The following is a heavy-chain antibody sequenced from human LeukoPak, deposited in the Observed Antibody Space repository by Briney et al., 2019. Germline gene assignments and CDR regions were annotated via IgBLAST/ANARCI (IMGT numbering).Heavy chain of an antibody. CDR2: ISYDGSNK. CDR1: GFTFSSYG. Sequence: GGSLRLSCAASGFTFSSYGMHWVRQAPGKGLEWVAVISYDGSNKYYADSVKGRFTISRDNSKNTLYLQMNSLRAEDTAVYFCVRNSYSYGPNFDSWGQGTLVTVSS. D-gene: IGHD5-18*01. J-gene: IGHJ4*02. V-gene: IGHV3-30*03. CDR3: VRNSYSYGPNFDS.